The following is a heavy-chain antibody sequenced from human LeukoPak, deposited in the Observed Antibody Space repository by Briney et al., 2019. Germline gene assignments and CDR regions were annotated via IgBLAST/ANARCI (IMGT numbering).Heavy chain of an antibody. CDR2: IYSGGST. CDR3: ARPLRRSGPFFDI. V-gene: IGHV3-66*02. Sequence: GGSLRLSCAASGFTVSSNYMSWVRQAPGKGLEWVSVIYSGGSTYYADSVKGRFTISRDNSKNTLYLQMNSLRAEDTAVYYCARPLRRSGPFFDIWGQGTMVTVSS. CDR1: GFTVSSNY. J-gene: IGHJ3*02. D-gene: IGHD3-3*01.